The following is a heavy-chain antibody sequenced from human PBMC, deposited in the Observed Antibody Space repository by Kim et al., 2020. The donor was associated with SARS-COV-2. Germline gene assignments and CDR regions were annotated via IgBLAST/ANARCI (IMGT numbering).Heavy chain of an antibody. V-gene: IGHV4-59*13. D-gene: IGHD3-10*01. CDR1: GGSISSYY. Sequence: SETLSLTCTVSGGSISSYYWSWIRQPPGKGLEWIGYIYYSGSTNYNPSLKSRVTISVDTSKNQFSLKLSSVTAADTAVYYCAREGGSGRVGYWGQGTLVTVSS. CDR3: AREGGSGRVGY. J-gene: IGHJ4*02. CDR2: IYYSGST.